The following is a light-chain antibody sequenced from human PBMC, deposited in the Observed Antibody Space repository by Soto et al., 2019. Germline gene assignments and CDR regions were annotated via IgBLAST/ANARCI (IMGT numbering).Light chain of an antibody. CDR2: GAS. Sequence: DIQMTQSPSFLSASVGDRVTITCRASQSIGKHLNWYQQKPGKAPKFLIYGASTLQSGVPSRFNGSGSGTDFTLTVNSLQAEDFAIYYCQQSYSSPTTFGQGTRLEI. CDR1: QSIGKH. J-gene: IGKJ5*01. V-gene: IGKV1-39*01. CDR3: QQSYSSPTT.